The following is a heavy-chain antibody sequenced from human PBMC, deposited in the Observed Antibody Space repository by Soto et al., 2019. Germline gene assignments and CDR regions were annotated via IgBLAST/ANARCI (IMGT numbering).Heavy chain of an antibody. V-gene: IGHV1-18*01. Sequence: GASVKACCKARRDSIANYGMSWAQQAQRQGLEWMGWISGHTGNTNYAQRHPGRVTMTTDTSTSTAYMELRSLRSDDTAVYYCAREYYGAGSPRSPFDYWVQGTLVTVSS. CDR1: RDSIANYG. J-gene: IGHJ4*02. CDR2: ISGHTGNT. D-gene: IGHD3-10*01. CDR3: AREYYGAGSPRSPFDY.